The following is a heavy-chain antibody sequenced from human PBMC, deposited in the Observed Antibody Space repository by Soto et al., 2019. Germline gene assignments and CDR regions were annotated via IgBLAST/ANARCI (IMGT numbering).Heavy chain of an antibody. D-gene: IGHD6-19*01. Sequence: SETLSLTCTVSGGSISSYYWSWIRQPPGKGLEWIGYIYYSGSTNYNPSLKSRVTISVGTSKNQFSLKLSSVTAADTAVYYCARNGPIAVAGTGAPFDYWGQGTLVTVS. V-gene: IGHV4-59*08. J-gene: IGHJ4*02. CDR1: GGSISSYY. CDR3: ARNGPIAVAGTGAPFDY. CDR2: IYYSGST.